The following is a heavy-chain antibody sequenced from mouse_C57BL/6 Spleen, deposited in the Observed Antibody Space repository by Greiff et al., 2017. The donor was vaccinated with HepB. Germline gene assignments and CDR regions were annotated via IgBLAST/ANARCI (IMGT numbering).Heavy chain of an antibody. CDR3: ARWDYSNHFDY. V-gene: IGHV1-26*01. J-gene: IGHJ2*01. Sequence: EVQLQQSGPELVKPGASVKISCKASGYTFTDYYMNWVKQSHGKSLEWIGDINPNNGGTSYNQKFKGKATLTVDKSSSTAYMELRSLTSEDSAVYYCARWDYSNHFDYWGQGTTLTVSS. D-gene: IGHD2-5*01. CDR1: GYTFTDYY. CDR2: INPNNGGT.